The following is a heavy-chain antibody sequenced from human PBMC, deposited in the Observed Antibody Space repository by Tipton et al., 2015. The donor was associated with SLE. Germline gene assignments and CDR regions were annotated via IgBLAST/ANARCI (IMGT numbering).Heavy chain of an antibody. CDR3: ARHAGDDAYFDS. J-gene: IGHJ4*02. D-gene: IGHD4-17*01. CDR2: IYDRGST. Sequence: TLSLTCTVSGGSISGHYRSWIRQPPGKGLEWIGYIYDRGSTSYNPSLKSRVTISEDTSKHQFSLKLSSLTAADTAGYYCARHAGDDAYFDSWGQGTLVTVSS. V-gene: IGHV4-59*08. CDR1: GGSISGHY.